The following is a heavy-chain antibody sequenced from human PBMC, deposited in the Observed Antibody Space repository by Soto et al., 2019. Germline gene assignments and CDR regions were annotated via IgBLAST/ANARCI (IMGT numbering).Heavy chain of an antibody. D-gene: IGHD5-12*01. CDR2: ISAYNGNT. CDR1: GYTFTSYG. CDR3: ARDPVATIPPYYYYYGMDV. J-gene: IGHJ6*02. Sequence: QVQLVQSGAEVKKPGASVKVSCKASGYTFTSYGISWVRQAPGQGLEWMGWISAYNGNTNYAQKLQGRGTMTTDTSTSTAYMELRSLRSDDTAVYYCARDPVATIPPYYYYYGMDVWGQGTTVTVSS. V-gene: IGHV1-18*01.